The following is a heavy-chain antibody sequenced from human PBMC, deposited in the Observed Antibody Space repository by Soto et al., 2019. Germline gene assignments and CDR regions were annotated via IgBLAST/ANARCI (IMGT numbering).Heavy chain of an antibody. CDR1: GGSISSGGYY. CDR2: IYYSGST. CDR3: ARDSPNYYGSSEGWFEP. Sequence: QVQLQESGPGLVKPSQTLSLTCTVSGGSISSGGYYWSWIRQHPGKGLEWIGYIYYSGSTYYNPSPKSRVTISVDTSKNQFSLQLSSVTAADTAVSYCARDSPNYYGSSEGWFEPWGQGTLVTVSS. V-gene: IGHV4-31*03. J-gene: IGHJ5*02. D-gene: IGHD3-10*01.